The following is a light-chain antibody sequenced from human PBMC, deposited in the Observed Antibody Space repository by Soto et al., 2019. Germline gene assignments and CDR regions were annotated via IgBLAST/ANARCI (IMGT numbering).Light chain of an antibody. V-gene: IGKV1-5*03. J-gene: IGKJ2*01. CDR2: KAS. CDR1: QSISSW. CDR3: QQYSSSSPYT. Sequence: DIQMTQSPSTLSASVGDRVTITCRASQSISSWLAWYQQKPGKAPNLLIYKASTLGSGVPSRFSGGGSGTEFTLTISSLQPDDFATYYCQQYSSSSPYTVGQGTKLDIK.